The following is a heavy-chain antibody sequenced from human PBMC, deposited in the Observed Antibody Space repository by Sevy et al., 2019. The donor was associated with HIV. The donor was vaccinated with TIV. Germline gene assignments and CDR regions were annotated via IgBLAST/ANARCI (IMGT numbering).Heavy chain of an antibody. D-gene: IGHD2-2*01. V-gene: IGHV4-4*02. J-gene: IGHJ6*02. CDR3: AREVGYCSSTSCYHYYGMDV. CDR2: IYHSGST. CDR1: GGSISSSNW. Sequence: SETLSLTCAVSGGSISSSNWWSWVRKPPGKGLEWIGEIYHSGSTNYNPSLKSRVTISVDKSKNQFSLKLSSVTAADTAVYYCAREVGYCSSTSCYHYYGMDVWGQGTTVTVSS.